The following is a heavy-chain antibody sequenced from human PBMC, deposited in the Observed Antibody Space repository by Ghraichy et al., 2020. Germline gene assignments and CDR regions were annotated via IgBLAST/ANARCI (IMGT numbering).Heavy chain of an antibody. V-gene: IGHV1-69*13. CDR1: GGTFSSYA. J-gene: IGHJ4*02. CDR2: IIPIFGTA. CDR3: ARGDPPYDYVWGSYSRGFDY. D-gene: IGHD3-16*01. Sequence: SVKVSCKASGGTFSSYAISWVRQAPGQGLEWMGGIIPIFGTANYAQKFQGRVTITADESTSTAYMELSSLRSEDTAVYYCARGDPPYDYVWGSYSRGFDYWGQGTLVTVSS.